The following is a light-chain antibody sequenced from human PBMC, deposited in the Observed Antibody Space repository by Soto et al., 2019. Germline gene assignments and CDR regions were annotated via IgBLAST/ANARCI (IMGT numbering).Light chain of an antibody. V-gene: IGLV2-14*03. CDR1: SSDIGRYNY. CDR3: SSYTTNNTAV. Sequence: QSALTQPASVSGSPGQSIAISCTGTSSDIGRYNYVSWYQQHPGKAPKLLIYDVTGRPSGVSNRFSGSKSGNTASLTISGLQAEDEADYYCSSYTTNNTAVFGGGTQLTVL. J-gene: IGLJ7*01. CDR2: DVT.